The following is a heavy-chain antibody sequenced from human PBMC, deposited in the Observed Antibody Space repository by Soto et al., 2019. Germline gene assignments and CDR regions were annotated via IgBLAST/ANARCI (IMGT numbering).Heavy chain of an antibody. CDR2: VYWHDDK. Sequence: QITLKESGPSLVKPTQPLTLTCTFSGFSLTNTGVHVGWFSQPPGKALEWLALVYWHDDKRYNPSLRNRLTIAKDTSKNRVVLTRANVGPVDTATYFCAHSHFGMLTGPFDSWGRGTRLPVSS. D-gene: IGHD3-9*01. V-gene: IGHV2-5*01. CDR3: AHSHFGMLTGPFDS. CDR1: GFSLTNTGVH. J-gene: IGHJ5*01.